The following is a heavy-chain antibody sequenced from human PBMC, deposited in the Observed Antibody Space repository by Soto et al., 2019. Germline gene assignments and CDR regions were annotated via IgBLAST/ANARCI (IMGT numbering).Heavy chain of an antibody. J-gene: IGHJ6*03. D-gene: IGHD2-2*01. Sequence: LEILSLTCAVYGGSFSGYYWSWIRQPPGKELEWNGEINHSGSTNYNPSLKSRVTISVDTSKNQFSLKLSSVTAADTAVYYCARSCSSTSCREAGNYYYYMDVWGKGTTVTVSS. CDR2: INHSGST. CDR3: ARSCSSTSCREAGNYYYYMDV. V-gene: IGHV4-34*01. CDR1: GGSFSGYY.